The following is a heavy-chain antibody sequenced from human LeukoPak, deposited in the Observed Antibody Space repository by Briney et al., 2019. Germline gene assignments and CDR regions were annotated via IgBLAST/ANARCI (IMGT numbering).Heavy chain of an antibody. V-gene: IGHV1-69-2*01. CDR1: GYTSTDYY. J-gene: IGHJ4*02. CDR2: IDPEDGET. D-gene: IGHD1-20*01. Sequence: ASVKTSCKVSGYTSTDYYVHWVQQAPGKGLEWMGLIDPEDGETIYAEEFQGRVSITADTSTDTAYMELSSLRFDDTAVYYCATGHITGGTGFDYWGQGTLVTVSS. CDR3: ATGHITGGTGFDY.